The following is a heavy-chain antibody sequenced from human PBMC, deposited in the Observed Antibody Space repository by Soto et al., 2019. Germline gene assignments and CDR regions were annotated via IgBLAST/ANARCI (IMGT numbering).Heavy chain of an antibody. J-gene: IGHJ4*02. D-gene: IGHD1-26*01. Sequence: ASVKVSCKPSGYTFTNYFIQWLRQAPGQRLEWMGWINPHDGGTNYAQKFQGRLAVTSDTSISTAYMELSSLTSDDTAVYYCARDAWEDGGVTLDYWGQGTLVTVSS. V-gene: IGHV1-2*02. CDR1: GYTFTNYF. CDR2: INPHDGGT. CDR3: ARDAWEDGGVTLDY.